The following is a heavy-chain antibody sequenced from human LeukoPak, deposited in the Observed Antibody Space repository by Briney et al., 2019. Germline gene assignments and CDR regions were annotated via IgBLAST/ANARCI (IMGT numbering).Heavy chain of an antibody. Sequence: SETLSLTCAVYGGSFSGYYWSWIRQPPGKGLERIGEINHSGSTNYNPSLKSRVTISVDTSKNQFSLKLSSVTAADTAVYYCARGVARHWYFDLWGRGTLVTVSS. CDR1: GGSFSGYY. CDR2: INHSGST. CDR3: ARGVARHWYFDL. V-gene: IGHV4-34*01. J-gene: IGHJ2*01. D-gene: IGHD2-15*01.